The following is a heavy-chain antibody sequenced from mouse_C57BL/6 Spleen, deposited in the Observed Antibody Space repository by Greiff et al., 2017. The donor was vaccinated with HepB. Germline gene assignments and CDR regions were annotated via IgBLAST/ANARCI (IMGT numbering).Heavy chain of an antibody. D-gene: IGHD1-1*01. J-gene: IGHJ2*01. CDR2: IYPGSGST. V-gene: IGHV1-55*01. Sequence: QVQLKQPGAELVKPGASVKMSCKASGYTFTSYWITWVKQRPGQGLEWIGDIYPGSGSTNYNEKFKSKATLTVDTSSSTAYMQLSSLPSEDSAVYYCARGGNYYGSSRRSYFDYWGQGTTLTVSS. CDR3: ARGGNYYGSSRRSYFDY. CDR1: GYTFTSYW.